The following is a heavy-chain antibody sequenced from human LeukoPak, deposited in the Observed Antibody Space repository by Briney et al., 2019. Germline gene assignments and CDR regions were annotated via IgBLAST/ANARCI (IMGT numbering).Heavy chain of an antibody. J-gene: IGHJ5*02. CDR2: IYYSGST. V-gene: IGHV4-39*01. Sequence: SETLSLTCTVSGGSISSSSYYWGWIRQPPGKGLEWIGSIYYSGSTYYNPSLKSRVTISVDTSKNQFSLKVSSVTAADTAAYYCARRDTSGRIGRFDPWGQGTLVTVSS. CDR3: ARRDTSGRIGRFDP. CDR1: GGSISSSSYY. D-gene: IGHD5-18*01.